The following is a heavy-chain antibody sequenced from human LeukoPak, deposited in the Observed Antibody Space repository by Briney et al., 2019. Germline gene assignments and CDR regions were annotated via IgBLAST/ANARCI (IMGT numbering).Heavy chain of an antibody. CDR2: DNPNGGDT. D-gene: IGHD3-16*01. Sequence: ASVKVSCKASGYTFTGYYVHWVRQAPGQGLEWMGWDNPNGGDTSYAQKFRGRVTMTRDTSVTTAYMELSSLTSDDTAVYYCARAGGGLDSWGLGTLVTVSS. V-gene: IGHV1-2*02. CDR1: GYTFTGYY. CDR3: ARAGGGLDS. J-gene: IGHJ4*02.